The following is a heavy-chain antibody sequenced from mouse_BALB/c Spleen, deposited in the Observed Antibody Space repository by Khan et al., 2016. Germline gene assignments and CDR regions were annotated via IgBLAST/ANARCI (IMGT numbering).Heavy chain of an antibody. CDR3: TRLVRAWFAY. V-gene: IGHV3-2*02. D-gene: IGHD2-13*01. J-gene: IGHJ3*01. CDR2: INYSGST. Sequence: EVQLQESGPGLVKPSQSLSLTCTVTGYSITSDSAWNWIRQFPGNKLEWMGYINYSGSTSYNPSLKSRISITRDTSKNQFFLQLNSVTTDDTATYLCTRLVRAWFAYWGQGTLVTVSA. CDR1: GYSITSDSA.